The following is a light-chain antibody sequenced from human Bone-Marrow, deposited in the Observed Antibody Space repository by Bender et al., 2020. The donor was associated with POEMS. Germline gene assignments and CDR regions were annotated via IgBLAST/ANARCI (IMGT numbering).Light chain of an antibody. Sequence: SYVLTQPPSVSVAPGQTATITCGGNSIGIKSVHWYHQKPGQAPVLVVYDDSDRPSGIPERFSGSNSGNTATLTISRVEAGDEADYYCQVWDSSLFYVFGTGTKVTVL. CDR2: DDS. CDR3: QVWDSSLFYV. V-gene: IGLV3-21*02. J-gene: IGLJ1*01. CDR1: SIGIKS.